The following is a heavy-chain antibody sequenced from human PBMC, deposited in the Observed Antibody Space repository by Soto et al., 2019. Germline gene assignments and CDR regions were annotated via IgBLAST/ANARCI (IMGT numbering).Heavy chain of an antibody. V-gene: IGHV4-34*01. Sequence: SETLSLTCAVYGGSFSAYYWSWIRQSPGKGLEWIGEINHSGITNYNPSLKSRVTISVDKSKNQFSLKLNSVTAADAAVYRCARQPPVRGGPFEYWALGTLVTGSS. J-gene: IGHJ4*02. CDR3: ARQPPVRGGPFEY. CDR1: GGSFSAYY. D-gene: IGHD3-10*01. CDR2: INHSGIT.